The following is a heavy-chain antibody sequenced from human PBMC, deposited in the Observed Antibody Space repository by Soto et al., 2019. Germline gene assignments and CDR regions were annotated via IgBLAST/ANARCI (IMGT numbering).Heavy chain of an antibody. V-gene: IGHV3-23*01. J-gene: IGHJ6*02. Sequence: GGSLRLSCAASGFTFSSYAMSWVRQAPGKGLEWVSAISGSVGSTYYADSVKGRFTISRDNSKNTLYLQMNSLRAEDTAVYYCAKQNGDFWSGYYFAVHRYGMDVWGQGTRVTVSS. D-gene: IGHD3-3*01. CDR3: AKQNGDFWSGYYFAVHRYGMDV. CDR2: ISGSVGST. CDR1: GFTFSSYA.